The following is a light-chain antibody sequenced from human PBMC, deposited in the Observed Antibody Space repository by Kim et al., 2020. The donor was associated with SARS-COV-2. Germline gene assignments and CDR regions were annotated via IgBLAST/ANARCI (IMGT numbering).Light chain of an antibody. CDR2: EDT. V-gene: IGLV3-25*03. CDR3: QSADSSDTFWV. CDR1: ALPKQY. J-gene: IGLJ3*02. Sequence: PGQPARITCSGDALPKQYAYWFQQKPGQAPVVLIYEDTERPSGIPERFSGSTSGTTVTLTISAVQAEDEADYYCQSADSSDTFWVFGGGTQLTVL.